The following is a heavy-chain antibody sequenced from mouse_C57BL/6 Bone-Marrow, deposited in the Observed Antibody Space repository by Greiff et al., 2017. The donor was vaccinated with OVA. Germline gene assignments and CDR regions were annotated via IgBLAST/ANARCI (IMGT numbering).Heavy chain of an antibody. V-gene: IGHV1-69*01. Sequence: QVQLQQPGAELVMPGASVKLSCKASGYTFTSSWMHWVKQRPGQGLEWIGEIDPSDSYTNYNQKFKGKSTLTVDKASSTAYMQLSSLTSEDSAVYYCERWYYVDYWGQGTTLTVSA. J-gene: IGHJ2*01. CDR3: ERWYYVDY. CDR1: GYTFTSSW. CDR2: IDPSDSYT.